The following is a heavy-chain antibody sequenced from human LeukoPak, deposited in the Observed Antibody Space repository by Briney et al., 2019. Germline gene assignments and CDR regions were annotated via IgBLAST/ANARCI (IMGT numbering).Heavy chain of an antibody. D-gene: IGHD6-13*01. V-gene: IGHV3-48*01. Sequence: GGSLRLSCAASGFTFSSYSMNWVRQAPGKGVEWVSYISSSSSTIYYADSVKGRFTISRDNAKNSLYLQMNSLRAEDTAVYYCAKEEEQQLDGTLMTDWGQGTLVTVSS. CDR3: AKEEEQQLDGTLMTD. CDR1: GFTFSSYS. J-gene: IGHJ4*02. CDR2: ISSSSSTI.